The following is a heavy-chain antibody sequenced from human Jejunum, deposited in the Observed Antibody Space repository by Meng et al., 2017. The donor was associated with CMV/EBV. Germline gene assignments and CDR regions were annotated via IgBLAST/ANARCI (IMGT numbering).Heavy chain of an antibody. CDR2: LTPRTGGT. CDR3: ARHGNYLDV. V-gene: IGHV1-2*02. J-gene: IGHJ6*02. D-gene: IGHD3-3*01. CDR1: GYTFTDNV. Sequence: SCKASGYTFTDNVIHWVRQAPGPGLGWLGWLTPRTGGTFYAQNFQGRVTMTGDTSISTVYMELRRLTSDDTAVYYCARHGNYLDVWGQGTTVTVSS.